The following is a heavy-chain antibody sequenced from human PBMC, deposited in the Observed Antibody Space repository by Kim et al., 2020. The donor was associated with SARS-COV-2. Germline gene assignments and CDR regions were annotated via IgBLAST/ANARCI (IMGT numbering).Heavy chain of an antibody. D-gene: IGHD2-15*01. Sequence: TKYNPSLQSRVTRSVDTSKNQFTLKRSSGTAGDKAVYYCASGVVVVRGIDVWGQGTTVTVSS. CDR3: ASGVVVVRGIDV. J-gene: IGHJ6*02. CDR2: T. V-gene: IGHV4-59*09.